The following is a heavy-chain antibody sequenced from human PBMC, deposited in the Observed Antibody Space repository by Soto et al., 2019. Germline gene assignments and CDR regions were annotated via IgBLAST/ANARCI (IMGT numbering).Heavy chain of an antibody. CDR3: ARGSDLMISDAFDI. D-gene: IGHD2-8*01. V-gene: IGHV1-18*04. J-gene: IGHJ3*02. CDR2: ISAYNGNT. Sequence: ASVKVSCKASGYTFTSYGISWVRQAPGQGLEWMGWISAYNGNTNYAQKLQGRVTMTTDTSTSTAYMELRSLRSDDTAAYYCARGSDLMISDAFDIWGQGTMVTVSS. CDR1: GYTFTSYG.